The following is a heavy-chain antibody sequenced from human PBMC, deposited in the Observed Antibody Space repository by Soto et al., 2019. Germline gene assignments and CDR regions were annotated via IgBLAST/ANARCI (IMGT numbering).Heavy chain of an antibody. V-gene: IGHV3-23*01. Sequence: VGSLRLSCAASGFIFSDYHMNWVRQAPGKGLEWVSGISGNAINTYYADSVTGRFTISRDNSKNTLYLQLNSLRAEDTAVYLCAKVKGCGGGSCYVLDYWGQGALVTVSS. CDR1: GFIFSDYH. J-gene: IGHJ4*02. D-gene: IGHD2-15*01. CDR2: ISGNAINT. CDR3: AKVKGCGGGSCYVLDY.